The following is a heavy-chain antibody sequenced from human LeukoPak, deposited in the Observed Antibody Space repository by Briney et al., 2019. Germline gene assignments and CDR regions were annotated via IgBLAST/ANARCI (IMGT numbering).Heavy chain of an antibody. V-gene: IGHV4-4*07. Sequence: PSETLSLTCTVSGGSISRYYWSWIRQPAGKGLEWIGRIYTSGSTNYNPSLKSRVTMSVDTSKNQFSLKLSSVTAADTAVYYCARSTTVTVGAYYYYYGMDVWGQGTTVTVSS. J-gene: IGHJ6*02. CDR2: IYTSGST. D-gene: IGHD4-17*01. CDR1: GGSISRYY. CDR3: ARSTTVTVGAYYYYYGMDV.